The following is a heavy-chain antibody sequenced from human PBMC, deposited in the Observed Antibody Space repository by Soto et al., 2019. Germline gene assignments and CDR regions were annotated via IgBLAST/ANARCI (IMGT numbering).Heavy chain of an antibody. CDR3: ARDQPGYSYGYGLGY. V-gene: IGHV3-21*01. D-gene: IGHD5-18*01. CDR1: GFTFSAYG. Sequence: GGSLRLSCAASGFTFSAYGIHWVRQAPAKGLEWVAVISNDSSNKYYADSVKGRFTISRDNAKNSLYLQMNSLRAEDTAVYYCARDQPGYSYGYGLGYWGQGTLVTVSS. CDR2: ISNDSSNK. J-gene: IGHJ4*02.